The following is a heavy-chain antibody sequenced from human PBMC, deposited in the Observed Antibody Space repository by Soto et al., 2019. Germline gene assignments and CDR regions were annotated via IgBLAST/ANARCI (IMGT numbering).Heavy chain of an antibody. CDR3: AKDYSAYCGGDCLPLDY. Sequence: GSLRLSCSASGFTFSSYGMHWVRQAPGKGLQWVAVISYDGSNKYYADSVKGRFTISRDNSKNTLYLQMNSLRAEDTAVYHCAKDYSAYCGGDCLPLDYWGQGTLVTVSS. D-gene: IGHD2-21*02. J-gene: IGHJ4*02. CDR1: GFTFSSYG. CDR2: ISYDGSNK. V-gene: IGHV3-30*18.